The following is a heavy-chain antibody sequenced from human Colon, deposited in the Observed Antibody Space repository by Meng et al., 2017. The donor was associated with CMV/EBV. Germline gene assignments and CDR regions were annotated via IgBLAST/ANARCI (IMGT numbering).Heavy chain of an antibody. D-gene: IGHD5/OR15-5a*01. Sequence: ASVKVSCKPSGYTFTDHYIHWVRQAPGQGLEWMGWVNPKTGGTRYAQKFQGSVTMTRDTTVNTAYLDLTSLRSADTAVYYCATLSIYDSTISDFWGQGTLVTVSS. J-gene: IGHJ4*02. V-gene: IGHV1-2*02. CDR1: GYTFTDHY. CDR2: VNPKTGGT. CDR3: ATLSIYDSTISDF.